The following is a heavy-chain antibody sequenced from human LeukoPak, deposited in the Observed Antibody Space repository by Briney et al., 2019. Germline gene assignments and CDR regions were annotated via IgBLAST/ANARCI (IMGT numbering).Heavy chain of an antibody. CDR2: ISSSSTI. J-gene: IGHJ4*02. CDR1: GFTFSSYS. D-gene: IGHD5-24*01. CDR3: ARSVGWLKYNQGAYFDY. Sequence: PGGSLRLSCAASGFTFSSYSMNWVRQAPGKGLEWVSYISSSSTIYYADSVKGRFTISRDNAKNSLYLQMNSLRDEDTAVYYCARSVGWLKYNQGAYFDYWGQGTLVTVSS. V-gene: IGHV3-48*02.